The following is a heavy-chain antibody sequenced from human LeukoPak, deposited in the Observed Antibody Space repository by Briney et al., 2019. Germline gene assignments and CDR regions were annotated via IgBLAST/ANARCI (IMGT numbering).Heavy chain of an antibody. CDR3: ARLPTLIQLWLPQDKSYFDY. Sequence: GASVKVSCKASGYTFTSYGISWVRQAPGQGLEWMGWISAYNGNTNYAQKLQGRVTMTTDTSTSTAYMELRSLRSDDTAVYYCARLPTLIQLWLPQDKSYFDYWGQGTLVTVSS. CDR2: ISAYNGNT. CDR1: GYTFTSYG. J-gene: IGHJ4*02. D-gene: IGHD5-18*01. V-gene: IGHV1-18*04.